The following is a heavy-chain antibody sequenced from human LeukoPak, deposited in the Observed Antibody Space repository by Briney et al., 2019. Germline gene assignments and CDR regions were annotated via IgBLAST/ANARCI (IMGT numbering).Heavy chain of an antibody. CDR3: AKGRGYLKYYGFDI. D-gene: IGHD3-22*01. CDR2: ISGSGGSP. V-gene: IGHV3-23*01. Sequence: GGSLRLSCAASGFTFSSYSMNWVRQAPGKGLEWVSGISGSGGSPYYADSVKGRFTISRDNFKNTVHLQMNSLRAEDTAVYYCAKGRGYLKYYGFDIWGQGTMVTVSS. CDR1: GFTFSSYS. J-gene: IGHJ3*02.